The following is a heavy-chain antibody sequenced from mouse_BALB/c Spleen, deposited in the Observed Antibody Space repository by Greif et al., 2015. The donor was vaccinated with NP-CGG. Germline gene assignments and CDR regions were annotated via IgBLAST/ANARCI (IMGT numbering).Heavy chain of an antibody. CDR3: ARARPFAY. V-gene: IGHV5-6-3*01. CDR2: INSNGGST. D-gene: IGHD1-2*01. CDR1: GFAFSSYG. J-gene: IGHJ3*01. Sequence: EVKLMESGGGLVQPGGSLKLSCAASGFAFSSYGMSWVRQTPDKRLELVATINSNGGSTYYPDSVKGRFTISRDNAKNTLYLQMSSLKSEDTAMYYCARARPFAYWGQGTLVTVSA.